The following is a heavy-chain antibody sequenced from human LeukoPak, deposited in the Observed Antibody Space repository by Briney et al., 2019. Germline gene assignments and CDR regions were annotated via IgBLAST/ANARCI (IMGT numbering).Heavy chain of an antibody. CDR3: ASVGGYYEYYFDY. CDR2: INPNSGGT. D-gene: IGHD3-16*01. J-gene: IGHJ4*02. Sequence: ASVKVSCKASGYTFTGYYMHWVRQAPGHGLEWLGWINPNSGGTNYAQKFQGRVTMTRDTYISTAYMELSRLRSDDTAVYYCASVGGYYEYYFDYWGQGTLVTVSS. CDR1: GYTFTGYY. V-gene: IGHV1-2*02.